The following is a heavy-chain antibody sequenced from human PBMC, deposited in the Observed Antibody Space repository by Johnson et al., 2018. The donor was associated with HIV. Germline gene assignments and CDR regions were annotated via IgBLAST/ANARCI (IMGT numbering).Heavy chain of an antibody. D-gene: IGHD1-26*01. Sequence: QVQLVESGGGVVQPGRSLRLSCAASGFTFSTYAMHWVRQAPGKGLEWVAVISYDGSNKYYADSVKGRFTISRDNSKNTLYLQMNSLTAEDTAVYYCARWGWWELGDAFDIWGQGTMVTVSS. V-gene: IGHV3-30*04. CDR1: GFTFSTYA. CDR2: ISYDGSNK. CDR3: ARWGWWELGDAFDI. J-gene: IGHJ3*02.